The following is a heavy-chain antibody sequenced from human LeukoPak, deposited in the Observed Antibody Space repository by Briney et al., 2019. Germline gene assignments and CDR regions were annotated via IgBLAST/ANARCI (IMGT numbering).Heavy chain of an antibody. CDR1: GYTFTGYY. V-gene: IGHV1-2*02. D-gene: IGHD3-10*01. J-gene: IGHJ5*02. CDR3: ARVPRRGDRFDP. CDR2: INPNSGGT. Sequence: ASVKVSCKASGYTFTGYYMYWVRQAPGQGLEWMGWINPNSGGTNYAQKFQGRVIMTRDTSISTAYMELSSLRSEDTAVYYCARVPRRGDRFDPWGQGTLVTVSS.